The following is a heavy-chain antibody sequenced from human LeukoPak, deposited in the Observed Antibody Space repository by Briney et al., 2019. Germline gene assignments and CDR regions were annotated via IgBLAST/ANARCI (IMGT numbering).Heavy chain of an antibody. D-gene: IGHD2-21*02. J-gene: IGHJ5*02. CDR3: ARKLDCGGDCYKTTLNWFDP. CDR1: GYTFTSYG. Sequence: PGASVKVSCKASGYTFTSYGISWVRQAPGQGLEWMGWISAYNGNTNYAQKLQGRVTMTTDTSTSTAYMELRSLRSDDTAVYYCARKLDCGGDCYKTTLNWFDPWGQGTLVTVSS. CDR2: ISAYNGNT. V-gene: IGHV1-18*01.